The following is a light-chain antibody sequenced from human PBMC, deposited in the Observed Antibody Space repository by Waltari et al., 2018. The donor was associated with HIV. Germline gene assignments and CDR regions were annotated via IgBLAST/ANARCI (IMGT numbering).Light chain of an antibody. J-gene: IGLJ3*02. CDR2: LKSDGSD. CDR3: QTWDTGPV. V-gene: IGLV4-69*01. CDR1: GGLSSYA. Sequence: QLVLTQSPSASAFLGASVKITCTLNGGLSSYAIAWHQHQPEKGPRYLMKLKSDGSDKREDALPVRCSASNSGAYHHLPISSLQSEDEGYYYCQTWDTGPVFGGGTKLTVL.